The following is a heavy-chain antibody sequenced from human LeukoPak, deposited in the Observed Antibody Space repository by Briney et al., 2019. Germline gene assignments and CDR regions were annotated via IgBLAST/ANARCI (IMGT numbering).Heavy chain of an antibody. CDR1: GFTFSNYG. D-gene: IGHD6-6*01. J-gene: IGHJ4*02. Sequence: QPGGSLRLSCAASGFTFSNYGMHWVRQAPGKGLEWVAFIRYDGSNKYYADSVKGRFTISRDNSKNTLYLQMNSLRTGDTAVYFCAKDLVTGSVSSSSSDYWGQGTLVTVSS. CDR3: AKDLVTGSVSSSSSDY. CDR2: IRYDGSNK. V-gene: IGHV3-30*02.